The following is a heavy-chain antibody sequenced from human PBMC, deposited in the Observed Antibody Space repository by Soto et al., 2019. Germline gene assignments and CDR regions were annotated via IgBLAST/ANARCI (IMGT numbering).Heavy chain of an antibody. CDR2: IYYSGSS. CDR1: GGSIRKYY. J-gene: IGHJ6*02. Sequence: QVQLQESGPGLVKPSETLSLTCTVSGGSIRKYYWNWIRQSPGKGLEWIGYIYYSGSSEYNPSLKSRVTMSVDTSKNQVSLKMGSVTAADTAVYYCARDRIWGEQQIQNYYYGMDVWGQGTTVTVSS. CDR3: ARDRIWGEQQIQNYYYGMDV. D-gene: IGHD6-13*01. V-gene: IGHV4-59*01.